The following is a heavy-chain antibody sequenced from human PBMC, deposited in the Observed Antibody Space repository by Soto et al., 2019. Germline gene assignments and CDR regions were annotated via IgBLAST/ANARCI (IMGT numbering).Heavy chain of an antibody. CDR2: ISSSSSYI. D-gene: IGHD3-3*01. Sequence: GSLRLSCAASGFTFSSYSMNWVRQAPGKGLEWVSSISSSSSYIYYADSVKGRFTISRDNAKNSLYLQMNSLRAEDTAVYYFARASTPDDFWSGYYTLCWFDPWGQGTLVTVSS. V-gene: IGHV3-21*01. J-gene: IGHJ5*02. CDR1: GFTFSSYS. CDR3: ARASTPDDFWSGYYTLCWFDP.